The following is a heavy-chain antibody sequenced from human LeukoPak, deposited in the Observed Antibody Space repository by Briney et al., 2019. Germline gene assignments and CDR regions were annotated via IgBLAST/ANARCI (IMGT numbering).Heavy chain of an antibody. CDR3: AKEQASSYSTYDY. Sequence: GGSLRLSCVPSGITFSNSALSWVRQAPGKGLEWVSAISGSGGSTYYADSVKGRFTISRDNSKNTLYLQMNSLRAEDTAVYYCAKEQASSYSTYDYWGQGTLVTVSS. D-gene: IGHD6-13*01. J-gene: IGHJ4*02. CDR1: GITFSNSA. CDR2: ISGSGGST. V-gene: IGHV3-23*01.